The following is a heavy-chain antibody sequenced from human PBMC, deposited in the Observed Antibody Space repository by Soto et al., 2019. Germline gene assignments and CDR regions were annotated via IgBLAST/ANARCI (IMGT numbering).Heavy chain of an antibody. Sequence: PSETLSLTCTVSGGSISSGGYYWSWIRQHPGKGLEWIGYIYYSGSTYYNPSLKSRVTISVDTSKNQFSLKLSSVTAADTAVYYCARDCYDSSGYYYWFDPWGQGTLVTVSS. J-gene: IGHJ5*02. D-gene: IGHD3-22*01. CDR3: ARDCYDSSGYYYWFDP. CDR2: IYYSGST. V-gene: IGHV4-31*03. CDR1: GGSISSGGYY.